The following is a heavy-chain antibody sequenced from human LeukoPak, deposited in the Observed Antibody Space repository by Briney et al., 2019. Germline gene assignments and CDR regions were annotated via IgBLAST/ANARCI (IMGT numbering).Heavy chain of an antibody. V-gene: IGHV1-69*04. D-gene: IGHD2-2*01. CDR1: GGTFSSYA. J-gene: IGHJ4*02. CDR3: ESSSAGYYFDY. CDR2: IIPILGIA. Sequence: ASVKVSCKASGGTFSSYAISWVRQAPGQGLEWMGRIIPILGIANYAQKFQGRVTITSDKSTSTAYLELSSLRSEDTAVYCCESSSAGYYFDYWGQRTLVTVSS.